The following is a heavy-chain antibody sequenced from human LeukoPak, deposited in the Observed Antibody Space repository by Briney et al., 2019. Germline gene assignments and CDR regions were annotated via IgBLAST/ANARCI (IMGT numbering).Heavy chain of an antibody. CDR3: ATEGAGTTDLDAFDI. V-gene: IGHV1-24*01. CDR2: FDPEDGET. J-gene: IGHJ3*02. Sequence: VASVKVSCKVSGYTLTELSMHWVRQAPGKGLEWMGGFDPEDGETIYAQKFQGRVTMTEDTSTDTAYMELSSLRSEDTAVYYCATEGAGTTDLDAFDIWGQGTMVTVSS. D-gene: IGHD1-7*01. CDR1: GYTLTELS.